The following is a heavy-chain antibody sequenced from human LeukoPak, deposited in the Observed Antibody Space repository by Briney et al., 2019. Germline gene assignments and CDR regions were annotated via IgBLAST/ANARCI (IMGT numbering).Heavy chain of an antibody. J-gene: IGHJ4*02. D-gene: IGHD6-13*01. V-gene: IGHV3-30*04. Sequence: GRSLRLSCAASGFTFSSSAMHWVRQAPGKGLEWVAVISYDGSNKYYADSVKGRFTISRDNSKNTLYLQMNSLRAEDTAVYYCANSPSIAAAGTHYWGQGTLVTVSS. CDR2: ISYDGSNK. CDR1: GFTFSSSA. CDR3: ANSPSIAAAGTHY.